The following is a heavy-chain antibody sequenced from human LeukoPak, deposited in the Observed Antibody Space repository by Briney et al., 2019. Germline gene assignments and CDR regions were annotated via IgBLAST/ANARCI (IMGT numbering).Heavy chain of an antibody. Sequence: ASVKVSCKASGYTFTNYGVNWVRQAPGQGLEYMGWISGYDGNTNYAQKVQGRVTMTADISTSTAYMELRSLSSDDTAVYYCARGSGRDGYSYAFDIWGQETMVTVSS. CDR3: ARGSGRDGYSYAFDI. J-gene: IGHJ3*02. CDR1: GYTFTNYG. V-gene: IGHV1-18*01. CDR2: ISGYDGNT. D-gene: IGHD5-24*01.